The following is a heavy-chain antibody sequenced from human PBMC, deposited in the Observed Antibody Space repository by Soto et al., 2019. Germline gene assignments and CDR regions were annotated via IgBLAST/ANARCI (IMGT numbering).Heavy chain of an antibody. CDR2: INPNSGGT. CDR3: ARNLGRFSSSSNYYYGMDF. D-gene: IGHD6-13*01. V-gene: IGHV1-2*04. J-gene: IGHJ6*02. CDR1: GYTFTGYY. Sequence: ASVKVSCKASGYTFTGYYMHWVRQAPGQGLEWMGWINPNSGGTNYAQKFQGWVTMTRDTSISTAYMELSRLRSDDTAVYYCARNLGRFSSSSNYYYGMDFWGQGTTVTVSS.